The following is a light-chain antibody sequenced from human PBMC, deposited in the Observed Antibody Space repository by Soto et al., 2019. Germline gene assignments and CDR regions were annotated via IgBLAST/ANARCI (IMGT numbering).Light chain of an antibody. CDR2: GAS. V-gene: IGKV3-15*01. CDR3: QQYDGWPRT. CDR1: QSVSSK. J-gene: IGKJ1*01. Sequence: EIVMTQSPATLSVSPGERATLSCRASQSVSSKLAWYQQKPGQTPRLLIYGASTRATGIPARFSGSGSGTEFTLTISSLQSEDFAVYHCQQYDGWPRTLGQGTKVDIK.